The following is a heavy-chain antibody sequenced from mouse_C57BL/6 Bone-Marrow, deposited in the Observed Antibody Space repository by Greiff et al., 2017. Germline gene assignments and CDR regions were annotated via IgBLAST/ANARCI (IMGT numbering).Heavy chain of an antibody. V-gene: IGHV5-6*01. D-gene: IGHD1-1*01. CDR2: ISSGGSYT. J-gene: IGHJ1*03. CDR3: ARDYYGSYHWYFDV. CDR1: GFTFSSYG. Sequence: EVQLVESGGDLVKPGGSLKLSCAASGFTFSSYGMSWVRQTPDKRLEWVATISSGGSYTYYPDSVKGRFTISRDNAKNTLYLQMSSLKSEDTAMYYCARDYYGSYHWYFDVWGTGTTVTVSS.